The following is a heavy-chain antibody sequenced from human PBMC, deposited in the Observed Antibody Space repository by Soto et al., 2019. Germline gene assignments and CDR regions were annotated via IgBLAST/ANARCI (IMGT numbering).Heavy chain of an antibody. CDR2: IYYIGST. Sequence: SETLSLTCTVSGGSISSSSYYWGWIRHPPGKGLEWIGSIYYIGSTYYNPSLKSRVTISEDTSKNQFSLKLSSVTAADTAVYYCARSFYYHDSSGYLDYWGQGPLVTVSS. D-gene: IGHD3-22*01. J-gene: IGHJ4*02. CDR3: ARSFYYHDSSGYLDY. CDR1: GGSISSSSYY. V-gene: IGHV4-39*01.